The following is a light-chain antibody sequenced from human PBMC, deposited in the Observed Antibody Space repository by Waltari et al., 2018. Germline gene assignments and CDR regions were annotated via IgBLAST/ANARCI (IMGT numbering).Light chain of an antibody. Sequence: EIVLTQSPAILYFSPGERATLSCRASQSVGTYLAWYQQRPGQSPRLLIYDASYRATGIPARFSGSGSETDFTLTISSLQPEDFAVYYCQQRRSWPLTFGGGTRVQI. CDR1: QSVGTY. J-gene: IGKJ4*01. CDR2: DAS. V-gene: IGKV3-11*01. CDR3: QQRRSWPLT.